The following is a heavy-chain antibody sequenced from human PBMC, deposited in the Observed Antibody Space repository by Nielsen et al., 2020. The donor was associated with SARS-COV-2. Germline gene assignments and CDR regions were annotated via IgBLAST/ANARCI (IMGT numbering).Heavy chain of an antibody. CDR2: INRDGSET. CDR1: GFTFSSYG. Sequence: GESLKISCAASGFTFSSYGMYWVRQAPGKGLEWVANINRDGSETYYVDSVRGRFTISRDNAKQSLHLHMTSLTADDTAIYFCGQDMDVWGQGTTVTVSS. J-gene: IGHJ6*02. CDR3: GQDMDV. V-gene: IGHV3-7*01.